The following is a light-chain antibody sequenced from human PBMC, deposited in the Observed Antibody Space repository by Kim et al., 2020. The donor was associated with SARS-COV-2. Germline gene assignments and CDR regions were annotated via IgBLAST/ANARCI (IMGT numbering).Light chain of an antibody. CDR3: HKYNSYPYT. Sequence: SRSVGDRVTITCRASQSISSWLTWYQQKPGKAPKLLIYDASSWESGVPSRCSGSGSGTECTLTISRLQPDDFATYDCHKYNSYPYTFGQGTKLEI. CDR1: QSISSW. V-gene: IGKV1-5*01. CDR2: DAS. J-gene: IGKJ2*01.